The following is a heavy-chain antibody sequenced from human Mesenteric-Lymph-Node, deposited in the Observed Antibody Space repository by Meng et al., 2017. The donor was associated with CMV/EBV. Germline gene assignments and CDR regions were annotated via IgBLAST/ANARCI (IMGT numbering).Heavy chain of an antibody. D-gene: IGHD3-10*01. CDR1: GDSVRSGSSY. CDR2: IYYSGST. Sequence: VSGDSVRSGSSYWGWVRQPPGKGLEWIGHIYYSGSTDNNPSLTSRVTILVDTSKNQFSLNLNSVTAADTAVYYCARVKGRTGYFDSWGQGTLVTVSS. J-gene: IGHJ4*02. CDR3: ARVKGRTGYFDS. V-gene: IGHV4-61*01.